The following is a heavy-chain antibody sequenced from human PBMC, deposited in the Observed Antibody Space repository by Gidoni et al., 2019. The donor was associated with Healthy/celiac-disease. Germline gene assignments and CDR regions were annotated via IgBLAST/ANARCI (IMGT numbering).Heavy chain of an antibody. Sequence: QVQLVQSGAEVKKPGSSVKVSCKASGGPFSSYAISWVRQAPGQGLEWMGGIIPIFGTANYAQKFQGRVTITADKSTSTAYMELSSLRSEDTAVYYCARDRGLLWFGELLPDAFDIWGQGTMVTVSS. CDR3: ARDRGLLWFGELLPDAFDI. CDR2: IIPIFGTA. V-gene: IGHV1-69*06. D-gene: IGHD3-10*01. CDR1: GGPFSSYA. J-gene: IGHJ3*02.